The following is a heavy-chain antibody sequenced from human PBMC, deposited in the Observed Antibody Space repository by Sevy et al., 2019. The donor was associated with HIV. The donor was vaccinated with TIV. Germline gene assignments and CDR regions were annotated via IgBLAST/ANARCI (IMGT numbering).Heavy chain of an antibody. V-gene: IGHV1-8*01. J-gene: IGHJ6*02. CDR3: ARVLDIAVVPATTRGYYYAMEV. D-gene: IGHD2-2*03. CDR2: MNPNSGNT. CDR1: GYTFTSYD. Sequence: ASVKVSCKASGYTFTSYDINWVRQATGQGLEWMGWMNPNSGNTGYAQKFQGRVTMTRNTSIGTAYMELSSLRSEDTAVYYCARVLDIAVVPATTRGYYYAMEVWGQGTTVTVSS.